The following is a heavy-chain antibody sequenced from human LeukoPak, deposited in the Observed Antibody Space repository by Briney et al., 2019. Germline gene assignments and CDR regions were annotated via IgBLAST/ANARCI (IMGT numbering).Heavy chain of an antibody. CDR3: ARENLDYGGNLDGFDI. D-gene: IGHD4-23*01. CDR2: IYYSGST. J-gene: IGHJ3*02. V-gene: IGHV4-59*12. Sequence: SETLSLTCTVSGGSISSYYWSWIRQPPGKGLEWIGYIYYSGSTNYNPSLKSRVTISVDTSKNQFSLKLSSVTAADTAVYYCARENLDYGGNLDGFDIWGQGTMVTVSS. CDR1: GGSISSYY.